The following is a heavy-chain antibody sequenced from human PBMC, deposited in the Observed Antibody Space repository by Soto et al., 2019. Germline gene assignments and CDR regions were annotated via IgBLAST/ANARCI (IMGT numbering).Heavy chain of an antibody. D-gene: IGHD4-17*01. V-gene: IGHV4-59*07. CDR3: ASTRVTARGNSYMDA. CDR2: IYYSGST. CDR1: GRTTSNQL. Sequence: PSDRQRQTGSAAGRTTSNQLLSRIRQRPRKGLKWIGYIYYSGSTNYNPSLKRRVTISVDTSKNQFSLKLSSVTAADTAVYYCASTRVTARGNSYMDACCKGTALTISS. J-gene: IGHJ6*03.